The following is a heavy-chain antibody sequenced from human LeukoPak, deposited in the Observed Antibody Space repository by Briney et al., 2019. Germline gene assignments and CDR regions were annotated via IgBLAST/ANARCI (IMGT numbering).Heavy chain of an antibody. Sequence: ASVKVSCKASGGTFSSYAISWVRQAPGQGLEWMGWISAYNGNTNYAQKLQGRVTMTTDTSTSTAYMELRSLRSDDTAVYYCAREGSPHYILTGYYWNWFDLWGQGTLVTVSS. CDR2: ISAYNGNT. CDR1: GGTFSSYA. CDR3: AREGSPHYILTGYYWNWFDL. V-gene: IGHV1-18*01. D-gene: IGHD3-9*01. J-gene: IGHJ5*02.